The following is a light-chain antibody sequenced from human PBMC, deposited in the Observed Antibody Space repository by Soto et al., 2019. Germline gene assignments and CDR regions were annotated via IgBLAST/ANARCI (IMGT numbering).Light chain of an antibody. V-gene: IGKV3-20*01. J-gene: IGKJ4*01. CDR3: QQYDSSPLT. CDR2: GAS. Sequence: EIMLTQSPGTLSLSPGERATLSCRASQSVSSSYLAWYQQKPGQAPRLLIYGASSMATGIPVRFSGSGSGTDFTLTISRLEPEDFAVYYCQQYDSSPLTFGGGTKVGIK. CDR1: QSVSSSY.